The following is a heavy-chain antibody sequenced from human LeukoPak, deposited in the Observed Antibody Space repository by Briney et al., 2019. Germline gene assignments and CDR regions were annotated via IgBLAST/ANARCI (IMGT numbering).Heavy chain of an antibody. V-gene: IGHV3-23*01. J-gene: IGHJ6*02. D-gene: IGHD6-13*01. CDR2: ISGSGGNT. Sequence: GGSLRLSCAASGFTFSSYGMSWVRQAPGKGLEWVSAISGSGGNTYYADSVKGRFIISRDNSKNSLSLQMNILTAEDTATYYCAKGGVSGTLYYYGMDVWGQGTTVIVSS. CDR3: AKGGVSGTLYYYGMDV. CDR1: GFTFSSYG.